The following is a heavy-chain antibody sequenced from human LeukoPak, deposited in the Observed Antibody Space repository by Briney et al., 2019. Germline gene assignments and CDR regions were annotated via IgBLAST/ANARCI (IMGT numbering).Heavy chain of an antibody. CDR3: ARDYGDYSGFFDY. Sequence: GGSLRLSCAASGFTFSSYWMSWVRQAPGKGLEWVANIKQDGSEKYYVDSVKGRFTISRDNAKNSLYLQMNSLRAEDTAVYYCARDYGDYSGFFDYWGQGTLVTVSS. V-gene: IGHV3-7*03. J-gene: IGHJ4*02. CDR1: GFTFSSYW. CDR2: IKQDGSEK. D-gene: IGHD4-17*01.